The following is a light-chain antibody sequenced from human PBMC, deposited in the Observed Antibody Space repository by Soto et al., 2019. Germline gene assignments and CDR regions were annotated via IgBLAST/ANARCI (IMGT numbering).Light chain of an antibody. Sequence: EIVLTQSPATRSLSPGERATLSCSASQSVSSYLAWYRQKPGQAPRLLIFDASNRATGIPARFSGSGSGTDFTLTISSLEPEDFAVYYCQQRSNWPLTFGGGTKVDI. V-gene: IGKV3-11*01. J-gene: IGKJ4*01. CDR1: QSVSSY. CDR2: DAS. CDR3: QQRSNWPLT.